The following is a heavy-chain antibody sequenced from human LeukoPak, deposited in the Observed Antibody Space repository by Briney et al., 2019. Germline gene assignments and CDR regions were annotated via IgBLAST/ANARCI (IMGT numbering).Heavy chain of an antibody. D-gene: IGHD6-6*01. CDR1: GGSISSGGYY. J-gene: IGHJ4*02. CDR3: ARPTRSSLIDY. CDR2: IYYSGST. Sequence: SQTLSLTCTVSGGSISSGGYYWAWIRQPPGKGLEWIGSIYYSGSTSYNPSLKSRVTISVDTSQNQFSLRLSSVTAADTALYYCARPTRSSLIDYWGQGTLVTVSS. V-gene: IGHV4-39*01.